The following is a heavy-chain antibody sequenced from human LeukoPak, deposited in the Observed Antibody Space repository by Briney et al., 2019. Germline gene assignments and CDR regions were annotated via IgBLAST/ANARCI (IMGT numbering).Heavy chain of an antibody. V-gene: IGHV3-23*01. CDR1: GFTFSSYA. D-gene: IGHD2-15*01. J-gene: IGHJ4*03. Sequence: PGGSLRLSCAASGFTFSSYAMSWVRQAPGKGLEWVSAISGSGGSTYYADSVKGRFTISRDNSKNTLYLQMNSLRAEDTAVYYCAKDWSHGEVVEAATYGFDYWDERTLITVSS. CDR3: AKDWSHGEVVEAATYGFDY. CDR2: ISGSGGST.